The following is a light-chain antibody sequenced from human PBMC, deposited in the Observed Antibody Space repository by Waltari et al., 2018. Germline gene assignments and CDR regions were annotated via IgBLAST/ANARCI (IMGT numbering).Light chain of an antibody. V-gene: IGKV4-1*01. CDR1: QSVLYSSNNKNY. CDR3: DQHYITPFT. CDR2: WAS. Sequence: DIVMTQSPDSLAVSLGERATITCKSSQSVLYSSNNKNYLSCYQHKPGQPHTWLMYWASTRESGVPARCTGGGSGTAWTLTISGMQAEDVAVYDCDQHYITPFTVGPGIKVDIK. J-gene: IGKJ3*01.